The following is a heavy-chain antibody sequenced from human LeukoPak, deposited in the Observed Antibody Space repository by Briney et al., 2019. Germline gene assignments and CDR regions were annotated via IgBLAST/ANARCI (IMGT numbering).Heavy chain of an antibody. Sequence: GGSLRLSCAASGFTFSSNEMNWVRQAPGKGLEWVSYINSGGTIIYYADSVKGRFTISRDNAKNSPYLQINSLRAEDTAIYYCARDWFADWGQGTLVIVSS. V-gene: IGHV3-48*03. CDR3: ARDWFAD. CDR1: GFTFSSNE. J-gene: IGHJ4*02. CDR2: INSGGTII.